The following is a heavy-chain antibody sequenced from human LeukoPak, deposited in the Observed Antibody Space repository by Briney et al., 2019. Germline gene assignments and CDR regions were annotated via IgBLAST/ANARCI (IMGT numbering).Heavy chain of an antibody. CDR3: AMQVGIYGDYNNWFDP. Sequence: SETLSLTCTVSGAPLNNYYWNWVRQPPGKELEWIGNVDYSGSTRYNPSLKSRAAMSLDSSKNQFSLRLTSVTAADMAVYYCAMQVGIYGDYNNWFDPWGQGARVTVSS. J-gene: IGHJ5*02. V-gene: IGHV4-59*08. D-gene: IGHD4-17*01. CDR1: GAPLNNYY. CDR2: VDYSGST.